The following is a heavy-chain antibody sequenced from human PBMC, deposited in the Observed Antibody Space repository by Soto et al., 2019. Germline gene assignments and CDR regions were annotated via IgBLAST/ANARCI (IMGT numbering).Heavy chain of an antibody. CDR1: GVSIGSHF. CDR2: IYHTVNT. V-gene: IGHV4-59*11. D-gene: IGHD2-15*01. J-gene: IGHJ3*02. CDR3: ARLQYTVVTALDI. Sequence: QVQLQESGPRLVKPSETLSLTCSVTGVSIGSHFWSWIRQAPGKGPELVGYIYHTVNTNYNPALKSRVTKSMDTSENQLSLQLSSVTAADTAVYYCARLQYTVVTALDIWGQGTMVTVSS.